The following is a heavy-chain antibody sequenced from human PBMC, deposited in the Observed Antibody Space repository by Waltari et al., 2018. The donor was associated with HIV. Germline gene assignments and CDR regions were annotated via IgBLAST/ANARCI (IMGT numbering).Heavy chain of an antibody. CDR3: ARDRVAGVRRNGNDF. Sequence: QVQLVQSGAEVKKPGASVRVSCQASGYPFTDSYIHWIRQDSGKGLEWMGWVNPHNGDTTYAQKFQGRVTMTRDTSISTIYMDLSGLTTDDTAVFYCARDRVAGVRRNGNDFWGQGTLVTVSS. V-gene: IGHV1-2*02. CDR1: GYPFTDSY. D-gene: IGHD2-8*01. CDR2: VNPHNGDT. J-gene: IGHJ4*02.